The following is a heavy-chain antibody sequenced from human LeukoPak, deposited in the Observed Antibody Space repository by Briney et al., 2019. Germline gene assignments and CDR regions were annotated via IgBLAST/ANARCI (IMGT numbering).Heavy chain of an antibody. Sequence: SQTLSLTCTVSGGSISSSDYYWSWIRRPPGKGLEWIGYIDYSGSTYYNPSLKSRVTISLDTSKNQFSLRLTSVTAADTAVYYCARDRWDTSGYYSTFDYWGRGTLVTVSS. CDR3: ARDRWDTSGYYSTFDY. CDR2: IDYSGST. D-gene: IGHD3-22*01. CDR1: GGSISSSDYY. J-gene: IGHJ4*02. V-gene: IGHV4-30-4*08.